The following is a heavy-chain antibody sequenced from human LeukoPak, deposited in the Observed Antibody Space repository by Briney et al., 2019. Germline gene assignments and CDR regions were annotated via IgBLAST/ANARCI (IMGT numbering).Heavy chain of an antibody. CDR3: ATDWPDIVVVVAATGAFDI. CDR2: FDPENGET. CDR1: GYTLTELS. J-gene: IGHJ3*02. V-gene: IGHV1-24*01. Sequence: ASVKVSCKVSGYTLTELSMHWVRQAPGKGLEWMGGFDPENGETIYAQKFQGRVTMTEDTSTDTAYMELSSLRSEDTAVYYCATDWPDIVVVVAATGAFDIWGQGTMVTVSS. D-gene: IGHD2-15*01.